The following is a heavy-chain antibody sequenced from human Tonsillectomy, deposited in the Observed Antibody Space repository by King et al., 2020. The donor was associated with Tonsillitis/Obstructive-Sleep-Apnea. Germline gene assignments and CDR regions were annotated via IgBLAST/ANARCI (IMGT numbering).Heavy chain of an antibody. Sequence: QLQESGPGLVKPSETLSLTCTVSGGSISSYYWSWIRQPPGKGLEWFGYIYYSGRTNYNPSLKSGVTISVDTSKNQFSRKQSSVTAADTAVYYCARRGGYDFWSGYPTEPNWFDPWGQGTLVTVSS. CDR2: IYYSGRT. J-gene: IGHJ5*02. CDR1: GGSISSYY. D-gene: IGHD3-3*01. CDR3: ARRGGYDFWSGYPTEPNWFDP. V-gene: IGHV4-59*08.